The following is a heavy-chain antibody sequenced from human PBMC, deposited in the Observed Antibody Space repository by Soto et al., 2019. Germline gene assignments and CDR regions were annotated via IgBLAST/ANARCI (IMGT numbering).Heavy chain of an antibody. V-gene: IGHV4-34*01. D-gene: IGHD2-21*02. Sequence: SETLSLTCAVSGGSFSGFYWTWIRQPLGEGLEWIGEINHSGTTNFNPSLRSRLTISLDSSKKHFSLKLTSMTAADAAVYYCARADRTLVTSYGLDVWGQGTTVTVSS. J-gene: IGHJ6*02. CDR3: ARADRTLVTSYGLDV. CDR2: INHSGTT. CDR1: GGSFSGFY.